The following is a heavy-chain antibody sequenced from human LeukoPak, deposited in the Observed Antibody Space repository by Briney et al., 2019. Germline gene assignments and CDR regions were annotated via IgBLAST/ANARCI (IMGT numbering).Heavy chain of an antibody. J-gene: IGHJ4*02. Sequence: GGSLRLSCAASGFSFSTYAMSWVRQAPGKGLEWVSSIIATGDSTYYADSVKGRFTISRDNSKNTLYLQMNSLRAEDTAIYYCAKDLRTYGSGIYRLPTVIFNYWAREPWSPSPQ. V-gene: IGHV3-23*01. CDR2: IIATGDST. D-gene: IGHD3-10*01. CDR1: GFSFSTYA. CDR3: AKDLRTYGSGIYRLPTVIFNY.